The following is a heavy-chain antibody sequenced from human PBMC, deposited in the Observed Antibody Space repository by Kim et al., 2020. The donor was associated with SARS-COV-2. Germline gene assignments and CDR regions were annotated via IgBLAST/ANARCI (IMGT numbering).Heavy chain of an antibody. CDR1: GGTFSSYA. CDR3: ARERAYYGSGSYRTHYYYYSGMDV. Sequence: SVKVSCKASGGTFSSYAISWVRQAPGQGLEWMGRIIPILGIANYAQKFQGRVTITADKSTSTAYMELSSLRSEDTAVYYCARERAYYGSGSYRTHYYYYSGMDVWGQGTTVTVSS. CDR2: IIPILGIA. V-gene: IGHV1-69*04. J-gene: IGHJ6*02. D-gene: IGHD3-10*01.